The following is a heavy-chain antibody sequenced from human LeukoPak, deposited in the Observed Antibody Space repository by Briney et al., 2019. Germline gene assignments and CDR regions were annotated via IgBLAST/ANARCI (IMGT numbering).Heavy chain of an antibody. V-gene: IGHV3-7*03. Sequence: GGSLRLSCAASGFTFNTYSMNWARQAPGKGLEWVATIKQDGSEKYYVDSVKGRFTISRDNAKNSLYLQMNSLRAEDAAVYYCARDPWTNSDYDGFDYWGQGTLVTVSS. CDR1: GFTFNTYS. J-gene: IGHJ4*02. CDR2: IKQDGSEK. D-gene: IGHD5-12*01. CDR3: ARDPWTNSDYDGFDY.